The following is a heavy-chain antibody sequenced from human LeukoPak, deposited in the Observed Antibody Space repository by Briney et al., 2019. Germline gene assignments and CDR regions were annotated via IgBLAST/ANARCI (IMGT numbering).Heavy chain of an antibody. V-gene: IGHV4-4*09. J-gene: IGHJ6*03. CDR2: IYSTAST. D-gene: IGHD5-24*01. Sequence: SETLSLTCTVSGGSTSSNYWSWIRQPPGKGLEWIGYIYSTASTNYNPSLRSRVSMSIDASKNQFYLELSSVTAADTAVYYCATRAGYGYMDVWGKGTTVTVSS. CDR3: ATRAGYGYMDV. CDR1: GGSTSSNY.